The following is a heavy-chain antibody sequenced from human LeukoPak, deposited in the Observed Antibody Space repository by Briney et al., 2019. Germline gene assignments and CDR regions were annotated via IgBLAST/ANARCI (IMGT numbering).Heavy chain of an antibody. J-gene: IGHJ4*02. V-gene: IGHV4-61*02. Sequence: SETLSLTCTVSGGSISSGSYYWSWIPQPAGKGLEWIGRIYTSGSTNYNPSLKSRVTISVDTSKNQFSLKLSSVTAADTAVYYCAREYYYGSGMDYWGQGTLVTVSS. CDR3: AREYYYGSGMDY. CDR1: GGSISSGSYY. D-gene: IGHD3-10*01. CDR2: IYTSGST.